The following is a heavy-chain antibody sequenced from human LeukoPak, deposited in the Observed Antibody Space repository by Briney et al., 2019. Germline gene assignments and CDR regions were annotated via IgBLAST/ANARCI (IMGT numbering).Heavy chain of an antibody. CDR3: ARDPPGPGSYYDY. J-gene: IGHJ4*02. CDR1: GGSISSGSYY. CDR2: IYTSGST. V-gene: IGHV4-61*02. Sequence: SETLSLTCTVSGGSISSGSYYWSWIRQPAGKGLEWIGRIYTSGSTNYNPSLKSRVTISVDTSKNQSSLKLSSVTAADTAVYYCARDPPGPGSYYDYWGQGTLVTVSS. D-gene: IGHD3-10*01.